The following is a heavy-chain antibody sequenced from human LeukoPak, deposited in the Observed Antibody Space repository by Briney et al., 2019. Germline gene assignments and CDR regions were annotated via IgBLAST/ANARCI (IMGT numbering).Heavy chain of an antibody. V-gene: IGHV3-30*18. D-gene: IGHD2-15*01. Sequence: GGSLRLSCAASGFTFSSYGMHWVRQALGKGLEWVAVISYDGSNKYYADSVKGRFTISRDNSKNTLYLQMNSLRAEDTAVYYCAKDRISEETYNWFDPWGQGTLVTVSS. J-gene: IGHJ5*02. CDR1: GFTFSSYG. CDR2: ISYDGSNK. CDR3: AKDRISEETYNWFDP.